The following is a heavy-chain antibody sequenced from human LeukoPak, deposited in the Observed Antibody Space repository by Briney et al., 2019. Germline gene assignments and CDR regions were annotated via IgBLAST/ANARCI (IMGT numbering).Heavy chain of an antibody. V-gene: IGHV1-69*05. CDR3: ARDGRDGYNLLSY. J-gene: IGHJ4*02. D-gene: IGHD5-24*01. Sequence: SVKVSRKASGGTFSSYAISWVRQAPGQGLEWMGRIIPIFGTANYAQKFQGRVTITTDESTSTAYMELSSLRSEDTAVYYCARDGRDGYNLLSYWGQGTLVTVSS. CDR1: GGTFSSYA. CDR2: IIPIFGTA.